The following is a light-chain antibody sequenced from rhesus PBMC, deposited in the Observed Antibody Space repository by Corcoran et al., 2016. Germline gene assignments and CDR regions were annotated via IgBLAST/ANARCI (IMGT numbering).Light chain of an antibody. CDR2: GAS. V-gene: IGKV3S9*01. CDR1: QSVSSY. CDR3: QQYSNWPLT. J-gene: IGKJ4*01. Sequence: EIVMTQSPATLSLSPGERATLSCRASQSVSSYVAWYQQKPEQAPRLLIYGASSRAPGIPDRFSGRGSGTDFTLTISSLEPEDFAVYYCQQYSNWPLTFGGGTKVEIK.